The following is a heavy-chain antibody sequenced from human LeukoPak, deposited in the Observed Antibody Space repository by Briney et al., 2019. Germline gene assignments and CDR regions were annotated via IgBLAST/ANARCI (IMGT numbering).Heavy chain of an antibody. CDR1: GFTFSTYS. D-gene: IGHD6-6*01. V-gene: IGHV3-21*01. CDR3: AREKASSSPLVDY. CDR2: ISSSSSYI. Sequence: PGGSQRLSCAASGFTFSTYSMNWVRQAPGKGLEWVSSISSSSSYIYYADSVKGRFTISRDNAKNSLYLQMNSLRAEDTAVYYCAREKASSSPLVDYWGQGTLVTVSS. J-gene: IGHJ4*02.